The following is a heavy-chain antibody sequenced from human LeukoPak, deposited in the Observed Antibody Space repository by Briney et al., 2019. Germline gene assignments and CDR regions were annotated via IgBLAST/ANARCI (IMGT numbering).Heavy chain of an antibody. CDR3: ARSRYEKSHYGSGSYFFDY. CDR1: GFTVSSNY. CDR2: IYSGGST. V-gene: IGHV3-53*01. Sequence: PGGSLRLSCAASGFTVSSNYMSWVRQAPGKGLEWVSVIYSGGSTYYADSVKGRFTISRDNSKNTLYLQMNSLRAEDTAVYYCARSRYEKSHYGSGSYFFDYWGQGTLVTVSS. D-gene: IGHD3-10*01. J-gene: IGHJ4*02.